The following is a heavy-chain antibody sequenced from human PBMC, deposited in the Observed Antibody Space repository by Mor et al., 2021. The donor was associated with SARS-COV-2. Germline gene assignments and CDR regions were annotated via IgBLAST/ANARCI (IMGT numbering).Heavy chain of an antibody. V-gene: IGHV4-30-2*01. J-gene: IGHJ4*02. CDR3: ARDSGSSGYYSHFDY. D-gene: IGHD3-22*01. Sequence: GKGLEWIGYIYHSGSTYYNPSLKSRVTISVDRSKNQFSLKLSSVTAADTAVYYCARDSGSSGYYSHFDYWGQGTLVTVSS. CDR2: IYHSGST.